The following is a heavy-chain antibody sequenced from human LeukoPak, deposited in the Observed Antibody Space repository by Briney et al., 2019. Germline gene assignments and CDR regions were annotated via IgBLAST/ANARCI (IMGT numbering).Heavy chain of an antibody. V-gene: IGHV3-23*01. J-gene: IGHJ4*02. CDR3: AKDDYDGNSGPIDY. CDR2: ISGSGAFT. D-gene: IGHD4-23*01. Sequence: PGGSLRLSCAASGFTFTNYAMSWVRQAPGKGLEWVSVISGSGAFTYYAASVKGRFTLSRDNSKNTLYLQMNSLRAEDTAVYYCAKDDYDGNSGPIDYWGQGTLVTVSS. CDR1: GFTFTNYA.